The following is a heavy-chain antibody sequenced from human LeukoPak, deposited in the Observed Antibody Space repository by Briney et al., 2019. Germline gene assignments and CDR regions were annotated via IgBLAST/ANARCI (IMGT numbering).Heavy chain of an antibody. CDR3: AKDRGPYYDFWSGYYAGPSPYAMDV. V-gene: IGHV3-66*01. CDR1: GFTVSSNY. D-gene: IGHD3-3*01. J-gene: IGHJ6*02. CDR2: IYSGGST. Sequence: GGSLRLSCAASGFTVSSNYMSWVRQAPGKGLEWVSVIYSGGSTYYADSVKGRFTISRDNSKNTLYLQMNSLRAEDTAVYYCAKDRGPYYDFWSGYYAGPSPYAMDVWGQGTTVTVSS.